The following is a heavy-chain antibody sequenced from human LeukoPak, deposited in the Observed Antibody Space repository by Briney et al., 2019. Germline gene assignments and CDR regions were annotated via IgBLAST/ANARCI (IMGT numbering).Heavy chain of an antibody. CDR1: GGSFSGYY. Sequence: SETLSLTCAVYGGSFSGYYWSWIRQPPGKGLEWIGEINHSGSTNYNPSLKSRVTISGDTSKNQFSLKLSSVTAADTAVYYCARSWNYGSGSLSYWGQGTLVTVSS. CDR2: INHSGST. CDR3: ARSWNYGSGSLSY. J-gene: IGHJ4*02. V-gene: IGHV4-34*01. D-gene: IGHD3-10*01.